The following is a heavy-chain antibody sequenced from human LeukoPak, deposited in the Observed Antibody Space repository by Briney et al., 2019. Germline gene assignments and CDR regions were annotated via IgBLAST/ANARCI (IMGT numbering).Heavy chain of an antibody. Sequence: PSETLSHTCTVSGGSISNYYWTWIWQPPGKGLEWIGYIYSSGTTNSNPSLKSRVTISVDMSKNQFSLKLSSVTAADTAVYYCSRLAPYPGVWASGYWGQGTLVTVSS. J-gene: IGHJ4*02. CDR2: IYSSGTT. CDR1: GGSISNYY. V-gene: IGHV4-59*08. D-gene: IGHD2-8*01. CDR3: SRLAPYPGVWASGY.